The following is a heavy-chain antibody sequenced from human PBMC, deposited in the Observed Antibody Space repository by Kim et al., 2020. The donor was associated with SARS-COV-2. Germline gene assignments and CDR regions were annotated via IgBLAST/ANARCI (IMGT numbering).Heavy chain of an antibody. V-gene: IGHV3-48*02. D-gene: IGHD3-16*02. CDR1: GFTFSSYS. J-gene: IGHJ4*02. CDR2: ISSSSSTI. Sequence: GGSLRLSCAASGFTFSSYSMNWVRQAPGKGLEWVSYISSSSSTIYYADSVKGRFTISRDNAKNSLYLQMNSLRDEDTAVYYCARSPPMITFGGVIGTFDYWGQGTLVTVSS. CDR3: ARSPPMITFGGVIGTFDY.